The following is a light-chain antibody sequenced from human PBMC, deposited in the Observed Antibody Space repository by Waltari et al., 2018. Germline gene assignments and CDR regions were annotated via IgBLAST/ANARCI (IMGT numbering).Light chain of an antibody. V-gene: IGKV1-39*01. Sequence: DIQMTQSPSSLPASVGDRVTISCRASQRISSYLNWYQQQPGKAPRLLIYGAVSLQSGVPSRFSGSGSGTDFTLTISSLQPEDFATYYCQQTYRTPRTFGQGPRWTS. CDR1: QRISSY. J-gene: IGKJ1*01. CDR3: QQTYRTPRT. CDR2: GAV.